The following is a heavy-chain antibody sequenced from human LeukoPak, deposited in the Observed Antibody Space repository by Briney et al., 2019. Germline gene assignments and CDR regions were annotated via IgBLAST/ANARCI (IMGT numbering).Heavy chain of an antibody. J-gene: IGHJ4*02. CDR3: ARDLMYCDTMSCYDGDFDY. D-gene: IGHD2-2*01. V-gene: IGHV1-18*01. CDR1: GYSFINFG. Sequence: GASVKVSCKASGYSFINFGLSWVRQAPGQGLEWMGWISAYNHNTNHAQKFQGRVTMTIDTSTTTVYMELRSLRSDDTAIYYCARDLMYCDTMSCYDGDFDYWGQGTPVTVSS. CDR2: ISAYNHNT.